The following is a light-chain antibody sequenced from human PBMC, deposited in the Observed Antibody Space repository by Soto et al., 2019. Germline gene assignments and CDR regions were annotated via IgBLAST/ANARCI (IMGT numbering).Light chain of an antibody. J-gene: IGKJ2*01. CDR3: QQYYSYPYT. V-gene: IGKV1-8*01. CDR2: AAS. Sequence: AIRMTQSPSSFSASTGDRVTITCRASQGISSYLAWYPQKPGKAPKLLIYAASTLQSGVPSRFSGSGSGTDFTLTISCLQSEDVATYDCQQYYSYPYTFGQGTKLEIK. CDR1: QGISSY.